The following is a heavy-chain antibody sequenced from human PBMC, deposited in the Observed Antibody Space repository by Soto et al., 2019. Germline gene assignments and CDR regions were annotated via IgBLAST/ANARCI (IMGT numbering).Heavy chain of an antibody. Sequence: QVQLEQSGPEVKKPGASLKVSCKTSGYSFHDYGVTWVRQAPGQGLEWRGWISGKTGATNYAQDLQGRVTMAIDTSTKTVYLAMRSLKSDDTAADYCARAKRITGDFDSWGQGTLVAVSS. CDR3: ARAKRITGDFDS. D-gene: IGHD3-3*01. V-gene: IGHV1-18*01. CDR1: GYSFHDYG. J-gene: IGHJ4*02. CDR2: ISGKTGAT.